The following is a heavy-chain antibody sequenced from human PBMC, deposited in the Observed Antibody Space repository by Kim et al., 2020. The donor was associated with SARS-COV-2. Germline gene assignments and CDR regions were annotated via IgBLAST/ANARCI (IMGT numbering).Heavy chain of an antibody. Sequence: GGSLRLSCAASGFTFSSYEMNWVRQAPGKGLEWVSYISSSGSTIYYADSVKGRFTISRDNAKNSLYLQMNSLRAEDTAVYYCARALLTGAHDYWGQGTLVTVSS. CDR2: ISSSGSTI. V-gene: IGHV3-48*03. D-gene: IGHD1-20*01. CDR1: GFTFSSYE. CDR3: ARALLTGAHDY. J-gene: IGHJ4*02.